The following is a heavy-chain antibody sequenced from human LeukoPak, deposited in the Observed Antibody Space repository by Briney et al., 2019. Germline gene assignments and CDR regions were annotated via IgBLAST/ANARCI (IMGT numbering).Heavy chain of an antibody. J-gene: IGHJ4*02. CDR3: AKALVIIGGFWDY. CDR2: ISSSSSPI. V-gene: IGHV3-48*01. Sequence: GGSLRLSCAASGFTFNTHSINWVRQAPGKGLEWVSYISSSSSPIYYADSVKGRFTISRDNAKNTLYLQMNSLRAEDTAVYYCAKALVIIGGFWDYWGQGTLVTVSS. CDR1: GFTFNTHS. D-gene: IGHD3-9*01.